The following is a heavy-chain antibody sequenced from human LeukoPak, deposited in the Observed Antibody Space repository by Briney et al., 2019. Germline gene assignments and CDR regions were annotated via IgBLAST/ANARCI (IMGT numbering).Heavy chain of an antibody. J-gene: IGHJ4*02. Sequence: ASVKVSCQASGYTFTSYGISWVRQAPGQGLEWMGWISAYNGNTNYAQKLQGRVTMTTDTSTSTAYMELRSLRSDDTAVYYCARWPGPRWFGDYYFDYWGQGTLVTVSS. CDR3: ARWPGPRWFGDYYFDY. CDR1: GYTFTSYG. V-gene: IGHV1-18*01. CDR2: ISAYNGNT. D-gene: IGHD3-10*01.